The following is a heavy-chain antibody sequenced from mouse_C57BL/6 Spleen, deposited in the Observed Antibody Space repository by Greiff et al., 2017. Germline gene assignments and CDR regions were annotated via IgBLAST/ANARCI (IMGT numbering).Heavy chain of an antibody. CDR1: GFTFSSYG. Sequence: EVMLVESGGDLVKPGGSLKLSCAASGFTFSSYGMSWVRQTPDKRLEWVATISSGGSYTYYPDSVKGRFTISRDNAKNTLYLQLSSLKSEDTAMYYCARQDGYYDAESAMDYWGQGTSVTVSS. D-gene: IGHD2-3*01. CDR3: ARQDGYYDAESAMDY. CDR2: ISSGGSYT. J-gene: IGHJ4*01. V-gene: IGHV5-6*01.